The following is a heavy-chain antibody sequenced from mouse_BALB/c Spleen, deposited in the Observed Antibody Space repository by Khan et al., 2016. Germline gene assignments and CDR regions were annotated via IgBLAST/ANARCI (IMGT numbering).Heavy chain of an antibody. CDR1: GFTFSDYY. CDR2: ISDGGSYT. D-gene: IGHD2-12*01. Sequence: EVELVESGGGLVKPGGSLKLSCAASGFTFSDYYMYWVRQTPEKRLEWVATISDGGSYTYYPDSVKGRFTISRDKSKNNLYLQMSSRTSEASSMYSDERDGLRRGFAYWGQGTLVTVSA. J-gene: IGHJ3*01. V-gene: IGHV5-4*02. CDR3: ERDGLRRGFAY.